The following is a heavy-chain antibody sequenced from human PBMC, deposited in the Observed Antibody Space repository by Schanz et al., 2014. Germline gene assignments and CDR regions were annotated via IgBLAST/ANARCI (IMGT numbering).Heavy chain of an antibody. D-gene: IGHD1-26*01. CDR3: ARGGSGSHYRRDY. CDR2: ISYDGSKK. Sequence: VHLVESGGGLVQPGGSLRLSCAASGITFSSHSFNWVRQAPGKGLEWVGVISYDGSKKSYADSVKGRFTISRDNAKNTLYLQMNSLRAEDTGLYFCARGGSGSHYRRDYWGQGTLVTVSS. CDR1: GITFSSHS. V-gene: IGHV3-33*08. J-gene: IGHJ4*02.